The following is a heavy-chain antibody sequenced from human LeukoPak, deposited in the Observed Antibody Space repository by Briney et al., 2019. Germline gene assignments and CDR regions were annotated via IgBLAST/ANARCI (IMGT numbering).Heavy chain of an antibody. D-gene: IGHD5-24*01. CDR1: GYSFTSYW. Sequence: GESLQISCKGSGYSFTSYWIGWVRQMPRKGLEYMGIIHPGDSDTRYSPSFQGQVTISVDRSSSTAYIQWSRLKASDTAMYYCATHPGGLQSGFDNWGQGTLVTVSS. J-gene: IGHJ4*02. CDR2: IHPGDSDT. CDR3: ATHPGGLQSGFDN. V-gene: IGHV5-51*01.